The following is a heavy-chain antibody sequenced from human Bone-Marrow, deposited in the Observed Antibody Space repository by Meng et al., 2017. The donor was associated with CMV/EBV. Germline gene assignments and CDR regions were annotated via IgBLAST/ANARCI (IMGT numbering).Heavy chain of an antibody. J-gene: IGHJ4*02. CDR1: GFTFSSYA. V-gene: IGHV3-30-3*01. CDR3: AKVESSWGDY. D-gene: IGHD6-13*01. CDR2: ISSHGSNT. Sequence: GESLKISCAASGFTFSSYAIHWVRQAPGKGLEWVTVISSHGSNTYYTDSVKGRFTFSRDNSKNTLYLQMNSLRAEDTAVYYCAKVESSWGDYWGQGTLVTVSS.